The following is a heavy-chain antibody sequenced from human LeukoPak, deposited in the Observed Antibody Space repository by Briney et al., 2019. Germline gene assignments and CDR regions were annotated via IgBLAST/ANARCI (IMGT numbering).Heavy chain of an antibody. CDR1: GFTFSNYW. V-gene: IGHV3-7*01. Sequence: GGSLRLSCEGSGFTFSNYWMGWVRQAPGKGLQWVANIKTDGSEKYYVDSVKGRFTISRDNAKNSLYLQMNSLRAEDTAVYYCARWDYGDYPFDYWGQGTLVTVSS. D-gene: IGHD4-17*01. CDR3: ARWDYGDYPFDY. CDR2: IKTDGSEK. J-gene: IGHJ4*02.